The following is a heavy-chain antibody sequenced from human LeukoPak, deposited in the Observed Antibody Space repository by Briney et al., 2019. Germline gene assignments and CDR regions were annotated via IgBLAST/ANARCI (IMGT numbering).Heavy chain of an antibody. CDR2: INPNSGGT. V-gene: IGHV1-2*02. CDR1: GYTFTGYY. CDR3: ARDGGYGSGSREDY. D-gene: IGHD3-10*01. Sequence: ASVKVSCKASGYTFTGYYMHWVRQAPGQGLEWMGWINPNSGGTNYAQKFQGRVTMTRDTSISTAYMELSRLRSDDTAVYYCARDGGYGSGSREDYWGQGTLVTVSS. J-gene: IGHJ4*02.